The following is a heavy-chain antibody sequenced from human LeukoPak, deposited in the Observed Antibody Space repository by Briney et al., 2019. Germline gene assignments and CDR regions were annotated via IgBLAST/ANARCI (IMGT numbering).Heavy chain of an antibody. Sequence: ASVEVSCKTSGYTFGGYYIPWVRQAPGQGLEGMGWINPNSGGSNYAQKFQGRVTMTSDTSINTAYMELSRLRSEDTALYYCATDDYGTGVGGYWGQGTLVTVSS. CDR1: GYTFGGYY. CDR2: INPNSGGS. V-gene: IGHV1-2*02. J-gene: IGHJ4*02. CDR3: ATDDYGTGVGGY. D-gene: IGHD3-10*01.